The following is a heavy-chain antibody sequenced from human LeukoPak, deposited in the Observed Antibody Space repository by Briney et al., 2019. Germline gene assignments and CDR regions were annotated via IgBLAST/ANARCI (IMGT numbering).Heavy chain of an antibody. CDR2: VCVSGDIS. D-gene: IGHD4-11*01. CDR3: AKRSRTVTTIDS. J-gene: IGHJ4*02. V-gene: IGHV3-23*01. CDR1: GFTFSSFA. Sequence: GGSLRLSCAASGFTFSSFAMSWVRQAPEKGLEWVSAVCVSGDISYYADSVKGRFTISRDNSKNTLYLQMNSLRAEDTALYYCAKRSRTVTTIDSWGRGTLVTVSS.